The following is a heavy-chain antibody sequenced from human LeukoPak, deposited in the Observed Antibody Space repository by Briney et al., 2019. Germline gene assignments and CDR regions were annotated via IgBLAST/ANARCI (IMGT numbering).Heavy chain of an antibody. J-gene: IGHJ5*02. CDR3: AGDYYMGIVDQ. V-gene: IGHV3-74*01. D-gene: IGHD3-22*01. CDR2: ISKDGSTS. CDR1: GFTFSNHW. Sequence: PGGSLRLSCEASGFTFSNHWMHWVRQAPGKGLVWVSVISKDGSTSIYADSVRGRLTISRDNAKNTLYLQMNSLRVEDTSVYYCAGDYYMGIVDQWGQGTRVTVSS.